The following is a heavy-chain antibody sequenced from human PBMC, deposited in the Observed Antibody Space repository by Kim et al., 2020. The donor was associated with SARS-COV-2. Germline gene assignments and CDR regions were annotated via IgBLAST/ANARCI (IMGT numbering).Heavy chain of an antibody. Sequence: SVKVSCKASGGTFSSYAISWVRQAPGQGLEWMGGIIPIFGTANYAQKFQGRVTITADESTSTAYMELSSLRSEDTAVYYCARVDNWNYGEHSMDVWGQGTTVTVSS. V-gene: IGHV1-69*13. D-gene: IGHD1-7*01. CDR2: IIPIFGTA. J-gene: IGHJ6*02. CDR1: GGTFSSYA. CDR3: ARVDNWNYGEHSMDV.